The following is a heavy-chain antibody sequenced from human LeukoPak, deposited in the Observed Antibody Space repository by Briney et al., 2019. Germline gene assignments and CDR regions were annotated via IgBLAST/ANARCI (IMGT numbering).Heavy chain of an antibody. V-gene: IGHV1-2*02. CDR2: INPKSGVT. CDR3: ARGGAVDFYDSSGFYPPFAY. CDR1: GYTFTGYY. D-gene: IGHD3-22*01. J-gene: IGHJ4*02. Sequence: ASVKVSCKASGYTFTGYYMHWVRRAPGQGLEWMAWINPKSGVTNYAQKFQGSVTMTWDTSISTAYMELSRLRSDDTAVYYCARGGAVDFYDSSGFYPPFAYWGQGTLVTVSS.